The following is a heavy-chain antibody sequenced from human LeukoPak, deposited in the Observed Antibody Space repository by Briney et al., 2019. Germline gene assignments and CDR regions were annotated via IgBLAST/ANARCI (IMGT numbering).Heavy chain of an antibody. CDR3: ARYSSSRGELYYYYGMDV. Sequence: ASVKVSCKASGYTFTSYYMHWVRQAPGQGLEWMGIINPSGGSTSYAQKFQGRVTMTRDMSTSTAYMELSSLRSEDTAVYYCARYSSSRGELYYYYGMDVWGQGTTVTVSS. J-gene: IGHJ6*02. V-gene: IGHV1-46*01. CDR1: GYTFTSYY. CDR2: INPSGGST. D-gene: IGHD6-13*01.